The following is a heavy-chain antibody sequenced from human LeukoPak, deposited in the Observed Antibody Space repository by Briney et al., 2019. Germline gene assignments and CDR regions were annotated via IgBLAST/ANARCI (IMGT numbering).Heavy chain of an antibody. D-gene: IGHD3-10*01. CDR2: IYYSGST. J-gene: IGHJ4*02. CDR3: ARSNYYASGSYCNDF. CDR1: GDSISSYY. V-gene: IGHV4-59*01. Sequence: AGTLSLTCTVSGDSISSYYWSWIRQPPGKGLEWIGYIYYSGSTNYNPSLKSRVTISVDTSKNQFSLTLTSVTAADTAVYYCARSNYYASGSYCNDFWGQGTLVTVSS.